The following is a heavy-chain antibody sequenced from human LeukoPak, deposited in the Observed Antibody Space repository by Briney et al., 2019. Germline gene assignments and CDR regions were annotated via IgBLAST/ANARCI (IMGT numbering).Heavy chain of an antibody. Sequence: PGRSLRLSCAASGFTFSSYGMHWVREAPGKGLEWVAVISYDGSNKYYAASVKGRFTISRDNSKNTLYLQMNSLRAEDTAVYYCAKAFVAVTATRFDPWGQGTLVTVSS. CDR1: GFTFSSYG. D-gene: IGHD2-21*02. CDR3: AKAFVAVTATRFDP. V-gene: IGHV3-30*18. J-gene: IGHJ5*02. CDR2: ISYDGSNK.